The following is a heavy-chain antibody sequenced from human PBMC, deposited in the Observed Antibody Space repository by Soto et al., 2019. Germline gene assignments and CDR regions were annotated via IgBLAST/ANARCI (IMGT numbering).Heavy chain of an antibody. Sequence: PGWSLRLSCAASGFTFSSYGMHWVRQAPGKGLEWVAVMSFDGSNKYYADSVKGRFTISRDNSKNTLYLQMNSLRAEDTAVYYCAKDSERYCTTASCPRYYFDYWGQGTLVTVSS. CDR3: AKDSERYCTTASCPRYYFDY. CDR2: MSFDGSNK. D-gene: IGHD2-2*01. J-gene: IGHJ4*02. CDR1: GFTFSSYG. V-gene: IGHV3-30*18.